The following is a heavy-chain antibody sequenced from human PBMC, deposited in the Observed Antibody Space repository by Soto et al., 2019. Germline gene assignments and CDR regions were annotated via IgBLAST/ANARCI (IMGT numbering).Heavy chain of an antibody. CDR2: IYYTGTT. CDR1: GGSVSSFY. CDR3: ARHFGYRNWFDP. J-gene: IGHJ5*02. V-gene: IGHV4-59*08. D-gene: IGHD2-2*03. Sequence: QVPLQQSGPGVVKPSETVSLTCGVSGGSVSSFYWSWVRQSPGRGLEWLGYIYYTGTTAYNPSPKSRLTISLDTSTDQVFLTLTSVTASDTAVYFCARHFGYRNWFDPWGPGTLVIVSS.